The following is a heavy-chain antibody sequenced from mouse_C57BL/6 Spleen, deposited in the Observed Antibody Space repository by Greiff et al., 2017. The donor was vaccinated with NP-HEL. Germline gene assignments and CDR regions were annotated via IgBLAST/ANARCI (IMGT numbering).Heavy chain of an antibody. V-gene: IGHV1-82*01. D-gene: IGHD2-1*01. CDR3: AIYYGNYVWAMDY. CDR1: GYAFSSSW. CDR2: IYPGDGDT. Sequence: VKLVESGPELVKPGASVKISCKASGYAFSSSWMNWVKQRPGKGLEWIGRIYPGDGDTNYNGKFKGKATLTADKSSSTAYMQLSSLTSEDSAVYFCAIYYGNYVWAMDYWGQGTSVTVSS. J-gene: IGHJ4*01.